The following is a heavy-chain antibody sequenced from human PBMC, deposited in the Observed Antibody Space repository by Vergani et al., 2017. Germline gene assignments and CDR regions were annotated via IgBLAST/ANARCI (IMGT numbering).Heavy chain of an antibody. J-gene: IGHJ1*01. D-gene: IGHD3-16*01. Sequence: QVQLVQSGAEVKKPGSSVKVSCKASGGTFSSYTISWVRQAPGQGLEWMGSIIPSLATTIYAQKFQGRVTITADESTSTAYMELSSLRSEDTAVYYCASWADYPEYFQHWGQGTLVTVSS. V-gene: IGHV1-69*08. CDR1: GGTFSSYT. CDR2: IIPSLATT. CDR3: ASWADYPEYFQH.